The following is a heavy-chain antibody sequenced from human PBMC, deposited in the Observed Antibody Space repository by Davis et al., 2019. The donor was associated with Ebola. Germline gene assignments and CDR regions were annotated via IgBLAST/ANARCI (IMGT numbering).Heavy chain of an antibody. J-gene: IGHJ4*02. CDR1: GFTFSSYA. CDR3: TTVTIPDNNDY. Sequence: GESLTISCAASGFTFSSYAMHWVRQAPGKGLEWVAVISYDGSNKYYADSVKGRFTISRDNSKNTLYLQMNSLRAEDTAVYYCTTVTIPDNNDYWGQGTLVTVSS. V-gene: IGHV3-30*14. CDR2: ISYDGSNK. D-gene: IGHD4-17*01.